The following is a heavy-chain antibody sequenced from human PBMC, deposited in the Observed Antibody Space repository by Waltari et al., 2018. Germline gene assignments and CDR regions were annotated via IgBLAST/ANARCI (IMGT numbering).Heavy chain of an antibody. CDR1: GFSFSTYG. D-gene: IGHD6-19*01. V-gene: IGHV3-30*18. Sequence: QVQLVESGGVVVQPGRSLRLSCAASGFSFSTYGMHWVRQAPGKGLEWMALIWNDGSNKYYADSVKGRFTISRDNSKNTLYLQMNSLTTEDTAIYYCAKAGRAVAGTWVDYFDSWGQGTQVTVSS. CDR3: AKAGRAVAGTWVDYFDS. CDR2: IWNDGSNK. J-gene: IGHJ4*02.